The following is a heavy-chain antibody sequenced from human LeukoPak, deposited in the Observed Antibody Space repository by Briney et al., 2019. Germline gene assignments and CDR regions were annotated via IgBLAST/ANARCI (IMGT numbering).Heavy chain of an antibody. Sequence: GASVKVSCKASGGTFSSYAISWVRQAPGQGLEWMGGIIPIFGTANYAQKFQSRVTITTDESTSTAYMELSSLRSEDTAVYYCARIGSGSYFVGPMEYHYMDVWGKGTTVTVSS. CDR3: ARIGSGSYFVGPMEYHYMDV. J-gene: IGHJ6*03. CDR2: IIPIFGTA. D-gene: IGHD3-10*01. V-gene: IGHV1-69*05. CDR1: GGTFSSYA.